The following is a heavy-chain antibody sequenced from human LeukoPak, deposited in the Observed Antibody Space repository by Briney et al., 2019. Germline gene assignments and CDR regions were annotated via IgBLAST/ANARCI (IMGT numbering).Heavy chain of an antibody. CDR2: IISIFGTA. J-gene: IGHJ6*03. V-gene: IGHV1-69*13. CDR1: GGTFSGYA. D-gene: IGHD2-15*01. CDR3: ARVYRSGGTYYMDV. Sequence: SVKVSCEASGGTFSGYAISWVRQAPGQGLEWMGGIISIFGTANYAQKFQGRVTITADESTSTAYMELSSLRFEDTAVYYCARVYRSGGTYYMDVWGKGTTVTISS.